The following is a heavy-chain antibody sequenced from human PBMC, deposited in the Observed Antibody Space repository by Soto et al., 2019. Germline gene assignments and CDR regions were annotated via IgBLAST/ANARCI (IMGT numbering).Heavy chain of an antibody. CDR1: GFTFSSYW. Sequence: EVQLVESGGGLVQPGGSLRLSCAASGFTFSSYWMSWVRQAPGKGLEWVANIKQDGSEKYYVDSVKGRFTISRDNAKNALYLQMNILSGEDTAVYYCAIDSRAGTTGDYWGQGTLVTVSS. CDR2: IKQDGSEK. V-gene: IGHV3-7*01. D-gene: IGHD1-7*01. J-gene: IGHJ4*02. CDR3: AIDSRAGTTGDY.